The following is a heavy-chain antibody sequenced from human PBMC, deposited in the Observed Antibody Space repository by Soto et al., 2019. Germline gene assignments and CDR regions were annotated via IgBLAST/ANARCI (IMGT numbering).Heavy chain of an antibody. V-gene: IGHV3-30*04. J-gene: IGHJ4*02. CDR1: GFTFRRHA. CDR3: ARSRSGAVADSFDS. CDR2: VSSDGSAK. D-gene: IGHD3-10*01. Sequence: QVHLVESGGGVVQPGRSLRLSCAASGFTFRRHAVHWVRQAPGKGLEWVAVVSSDGSAKNYLDSVKGRFTSSRDNSKNTAFLQLNSLSSEDTAVYYCARSRSGAVADSFDSWGQGTLVTVST.